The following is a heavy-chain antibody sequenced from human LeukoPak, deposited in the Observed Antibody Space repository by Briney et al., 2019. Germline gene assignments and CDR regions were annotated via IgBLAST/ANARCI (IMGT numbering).Heavy chain of an antibody. CDR3: AAPIADSSGSWYYYGMDV. CDR2: IYSGGST. Sequence: GGSLRLSCAASGFTVSSNYMSWVRQAPGKGLEWVSVIYSGGSTYYADSVKGRFTISRDNSKNTLYLQMNSLRVEDTAVYYCAAPIADSSGSWYYYGMDVWGQGTTVTVSS. J-gene: IGHJ6*02. D-gene: IGHD3-22*01. V-gene: IGHV3-53*01. CDR1: GFTVSSNY.